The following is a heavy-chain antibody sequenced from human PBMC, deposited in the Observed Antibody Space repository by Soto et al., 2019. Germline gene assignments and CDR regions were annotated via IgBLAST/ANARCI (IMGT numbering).Heavy chain of an antibody. CDR2: INHSGST. J-gene: IGHJ4*02. D-gene: IGHD6-19*01. V-gene: IGHV4-34*01. Sequence: SETLSLICAVYGGSFSGYYWSWIRQPPGKGLEWIGEINHSGSTNYNPSLKSRVTISVDTSKNQFSLKLSSVTAADTAVYYCARGPLGIAVAGTAFDYWGQGTLVTV. CDR3: ARGPLGIAVAGTAFDY. CDR1: GGSFSGYY.